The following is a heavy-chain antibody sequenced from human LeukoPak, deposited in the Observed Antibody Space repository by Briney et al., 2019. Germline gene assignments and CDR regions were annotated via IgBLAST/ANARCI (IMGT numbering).Heavy chain of an antibody. CDR3: ARIIGVVVVAATHPGVGRPDY. Sequence: GGSLRLSCAASGFTFSSYAMHWVRQAPGKGLEWVAVISYDGSNKYYADSVKGRFTISRDNSKNTLYLQMNSLRAEDTAVYYCARIIGVVVVAATHPGVGRPDYWGQGTLVTVSS. V-gene: IGHV3-30-3*01. CDR1: GFTFSSYA. D-gene: IGHD2-15*01. J-gene: IGHJ4*02. CDR2: ISYDGSNK.